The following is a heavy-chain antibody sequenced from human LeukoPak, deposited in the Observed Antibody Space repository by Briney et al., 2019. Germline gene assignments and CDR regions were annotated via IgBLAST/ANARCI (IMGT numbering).Heavy chain of an antibody. Sequence: GGSLRLSCAASGFTFSSYEMHWVRQAPGKGLEWVSYILNSGTTTYYADSVKGRFTITRDNAKNSLYLQMNSLRAEGTGVYYCARDPPDYWGQGTLVTVSS. J-gene: IGHJ4*02. CDR3: ARDPPDY. CDR1: GFTFSSYE. CDR2: ILNSGTTT. V-gene: IGHV3-48*03.